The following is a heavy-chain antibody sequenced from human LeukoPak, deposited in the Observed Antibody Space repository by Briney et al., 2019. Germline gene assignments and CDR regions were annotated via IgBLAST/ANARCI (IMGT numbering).Heavy chain of an antibody. Sequence: ASVKVSCKASGYTFSDYHIHWVRQAPGQGLEWMGWINPNNGGTHSAQKFQGRVTMTRDTSISTAYMELSRLRSDDTAVYYCARDLGVYYDSSGVTNWFDPWGQGTLVTVSS. CDR2: INPNNGGT. V-gene: IGHV1-2*02. J-gene: IGHJ5*02. D-gene: IGHD3-22*01. CDR3: ARDLGVYYDSSGVTNWFDP. CDR1: GYTFSDYH.